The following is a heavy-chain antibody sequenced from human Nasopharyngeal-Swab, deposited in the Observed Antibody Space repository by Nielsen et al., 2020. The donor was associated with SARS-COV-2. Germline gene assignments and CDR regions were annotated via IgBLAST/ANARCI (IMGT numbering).Heavy chain of an antibody. J-gene: IGHJ5*02. V-gene: IGHV7-4-1*02. D-gene: IGHD3-3*01. CDR3: ARDRVEVITIFGVAITNWFDP. CDR2: INTNTGNP. CDR1: GYTFTSYA. Sequence: ASVKVSCKASGYTFTSYAMNWVRQAPGQGLEWMGWINTNTGNPTYAQGFTGRFVFSLDTSVSTAYLQISSLKAEDTAVYYCARDRVEVITIFGVAITNWFDPWGQGTLVTVSS.